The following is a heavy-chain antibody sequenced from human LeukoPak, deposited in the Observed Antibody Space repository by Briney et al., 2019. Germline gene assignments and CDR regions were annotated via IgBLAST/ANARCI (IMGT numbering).Heavy chain of an antibody. CDR3: ARWGNTYYYDSSASYMDV. CDR1: GGSISSGDYY. V-gene: IGHV4-30-4*08. CDR2: IYYSGST. Sequence: SQTLSLTCTVSGGSISSGDYYWSWIRQPPGKGLEWIGYIYYSGSTNYNPSLKSRVTISVDTSKNQFSLKLSSVTAADTAVYYCARWGNTYYYDSSASYMDVWGKGTTVTVSS. D-gene: IGHD3-22*01. J-gene: IGHJ6*03.